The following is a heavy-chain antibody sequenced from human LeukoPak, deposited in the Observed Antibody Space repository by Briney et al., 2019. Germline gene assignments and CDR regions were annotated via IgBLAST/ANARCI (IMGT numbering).Heavy chain of an antibody. CDR3: ARDRPYYDFWSGQISVYYYYGMDV. Sequence: ASVKVSCKASGYTFTSYDINWVRQATGQGLEWMGWMSPNSGGTNYAQKFQGWVTMTRDTSISTAYMELSRLRSDDTAVYYCARDRPYYDFWSGQISVYYYYGMDVWGQGTTVTVSS. V-gene: IGHV1-2*04. CDR2: MSPNSGGT. J-gene: IGHJ6*02. D-gene: IGHD3-3*01. CDR1: GYTFTSYD.